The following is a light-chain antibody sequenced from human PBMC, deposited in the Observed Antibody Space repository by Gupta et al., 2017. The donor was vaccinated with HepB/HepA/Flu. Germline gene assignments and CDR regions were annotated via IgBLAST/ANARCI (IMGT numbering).Light chain of an antibody. J-gene: IGLJ2*01. CDR1: NNNVGNQG. Sequence: QAGLTQPPSVSTGLGQTATLTCTGNNNNVGNQGAAWLQQHQGHPPKTLSYRNNDRPSGISERFSASNSGNTASLTITGLQPEDEADYYCSAWDSSLNVQVFGGGTKLTVL. CDR3: SAWDSSLNVQV. CDR2: RNN. V-gene: IGLV10-54*04.